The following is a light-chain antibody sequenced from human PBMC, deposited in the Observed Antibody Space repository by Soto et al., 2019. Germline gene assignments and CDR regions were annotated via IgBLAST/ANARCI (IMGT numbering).Light chain of an antibody. J-gene: IGKJ1*01. CDR3: QQKGT. Sequence: EIVLTQSPDTLSLSPGERATLSCRASQSVSSNNLAWYQQRPGQAPRLIIYGASSRATGIPDRFSGSGSGTDFTLTISRLEPEDFAVYYCQQKGTFGQGTKVDIK. CDR1: QSVSSNN. V-gene: IGKV3-20*01. CDR2: GAS.